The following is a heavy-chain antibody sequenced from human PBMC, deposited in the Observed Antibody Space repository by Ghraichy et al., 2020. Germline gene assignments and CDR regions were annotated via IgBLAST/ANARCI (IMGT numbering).Heavy chain of an antibody. CDR2: IYYSRSA. CDR1: GGSISSGGYF. J-gene: IGHJ3*02. D-gene: IGHD3-10*01. Sequence: SETLSLTCTVSGGSISSGGYFWSWIRQHPGKGLEWIGYIYYSRSAYYNPSLKSRVTISVDTSKNQFSLKVTSVTAADTAVYYCARSYFGSGSYHPNESAFDIWGQGTMVTVSS. CDR3: ARSYFGSGSYHPNESAFDI. V-gene: IGHV4-31*03.